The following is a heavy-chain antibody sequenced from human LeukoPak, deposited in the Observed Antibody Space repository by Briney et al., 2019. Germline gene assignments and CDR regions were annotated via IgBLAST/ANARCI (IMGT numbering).Heavy chain of an antibody. D-gene: IGHD3-3*01. V-gene: IGHV4-34*12. CDR3: ARGLASGYPPIPFDY. CDR2: IIDTGST. J-gene: IGHJ4*02. CDR1: DGSFSGYY. Sequence: SETLSLTCAVYDGSFSGYYWTWIRQPPGKGVEGIGEIIDTGSTKYNSSLRSRVTISVDTSKNQFSLSLDSVTAADTAVYYCARGLASGYPPIPFDYWGQGTLVTVSS.